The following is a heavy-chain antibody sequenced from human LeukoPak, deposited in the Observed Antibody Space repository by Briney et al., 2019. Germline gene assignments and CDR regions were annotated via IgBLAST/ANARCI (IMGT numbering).Heavy chain of an antibody. CDR2: IRGKAYGGTT. D-gene: IGHD1-26*01. Sequence: GRSLRLSCTASGFTFGDYAMSWVRQAPGKGLEWVGFIRGKAYGGTTEYAASVRGRFTISRDDTKSIAYLQVNSLKTEDTAVYYCSRDGSGIHYGMGVWGQGTTVTVSS. CDR3: SRDGSGIHYGMGV. J-gene: IGHJ6*02. V-gene: IGHV3-49*04. CDR1: GFTFGDYA.